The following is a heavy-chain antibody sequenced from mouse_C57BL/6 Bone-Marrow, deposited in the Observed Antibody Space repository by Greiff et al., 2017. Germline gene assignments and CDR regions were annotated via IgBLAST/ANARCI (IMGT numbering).Heavy chain of an antibody. CDR1: GYTFTDYY. V-gene: IGHV1-19*01. Sequence: EVQLQQSGPVLVKPGASVKMSCKASGYTFTDYYMNWVKQSHGKSLEWIGVINPYNGGTSYNQKFKGQATLTVDKSSITAYMELNSLTSEDSAVYNCERFDYDASDYWGQGTTLTVSS. CDR3: ERFDYDASDY. J-gene: IGHJ2*01. D-gene: IGHD2-4*01. CDR2: INPYNGGT.